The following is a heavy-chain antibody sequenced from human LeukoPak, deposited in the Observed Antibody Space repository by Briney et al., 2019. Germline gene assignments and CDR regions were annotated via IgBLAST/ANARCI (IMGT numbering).Heavy chain of an antibody. V-gene: IGHV3-74*01. CDR1: GFTFKLYW. D-gene: IGHD1-1*01. J-gene: IGHJ6*04. Sequence: GGSLSLSCAASGFTFKLYWMHWVRQVPGKRPVWVSRINDDGSDTIYADSVRGRFTISRDDAKNTVYLQMNNLRAEDTAVYYCATIHNWNFPDWGKGTTVTVSS. CDR3: ATIHNWNFPD. CDR2: INDDGSDT.